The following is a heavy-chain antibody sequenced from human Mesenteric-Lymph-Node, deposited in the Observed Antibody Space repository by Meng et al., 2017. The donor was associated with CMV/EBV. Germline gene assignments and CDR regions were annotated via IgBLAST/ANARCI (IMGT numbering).Heavy chain of an antibody. CDR2: ISGTTGTYI. D-gene: IGHD6-25*01. Sequence: GGSLRLSCAASGFTFSTYSMNWVRQAPGRGLEFVSSISGTTGTYIYYADSVKGRFTISRDNAKNSLYLQMNSLRAEDTAVYYCARDQRHAFDIWGQGTMVTVSS. J-gene: IGHJ3*02. CDR1: GFTFSTYS. CDR3: ARDQRHAFDI. V-gene: IGHV3-21*01.